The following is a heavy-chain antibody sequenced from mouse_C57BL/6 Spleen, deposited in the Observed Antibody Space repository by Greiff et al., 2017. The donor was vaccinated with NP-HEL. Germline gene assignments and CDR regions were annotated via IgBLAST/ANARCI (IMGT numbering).Heavy chain of an antibody. V-gene: IGHV2-2*01. CDR3: ARSSYEKDYFDY. D-gene: IGHD1-1*01. Sequence: VMLVESGPGLVQPSQSLSITCTVSGFSLTSYGVHWVRQSPGKGLEWLGVIWSGGSTDYNAAFISRLSISKDNSKSQVFFKMNSLQADDTAIYYCARSSYEKDYFDYWGQGTTLTVSS. CDR1: GFSLTSYG. CDR2: IWSGGST. J-gene: IGHJ2*01.